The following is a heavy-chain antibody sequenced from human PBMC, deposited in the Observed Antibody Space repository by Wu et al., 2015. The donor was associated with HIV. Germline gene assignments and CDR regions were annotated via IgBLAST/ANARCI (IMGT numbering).Heavy chain of an antibody. J-gene: IGHJ4*02. V-gene: IGHV1-69*12. CDR1: GDSFSSYA. CDR3: ARDWASNGHTILTGPFDY. D-gene: IGHD3-9*01. CDR2: IIPLTRET. Sequence: QVQLVQSGAEVKNPGSSVTVSCKTSGDSFSSYAIGWVRQAPGQRLEWIGGIIPLTRETNYAQTFKGRVTITADGSTNTVYLDLRSLGSEDTAVYYCARDWASNGHTILTGPFDYWGQGTLVTVSS.